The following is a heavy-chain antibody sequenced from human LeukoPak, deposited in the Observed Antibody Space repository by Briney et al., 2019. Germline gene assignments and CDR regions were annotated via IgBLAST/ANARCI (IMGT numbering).Heavy chain of an antibody. CDR2: INQDGSET. CDR3: ARRDRAAAGYYYSYYYMGV. Sequence: GGSLRLSCAASGFTFGNYWMSWVRQAPGKELEGVAYINQDGSETYYVDSVKGRFTIFRANAKNSLYLQVNSLTAEDTAVYYCARRDRAAAGYYYSYYYMGVWGKGTTVTVSS. D-gene: IGHD6-13*01. J-gene: IGHJ6*03. V-gene: IGHV3-7*01. CDR1: GFTFGNYW.